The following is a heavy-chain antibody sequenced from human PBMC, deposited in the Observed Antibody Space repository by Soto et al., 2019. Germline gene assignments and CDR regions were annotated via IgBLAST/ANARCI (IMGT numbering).Heavy chain of an antibody. D-gene: IGHD3-3*01. Sequence: QITLNESGPTVVRPTEPLTLTCRFSGFSLTTSGVGVGWIRQSPGKAPEWLALISWDDDKRYSASLKSRLTITKDTSKNQVVLTVSDLDPTDTATYYCAHRVLRTVFGLVTTTAIYFDFWGQGTPVAVSS. CDR1: GFSLTTSGVG. J-gene: IGHJ4*02. CDR2: ISWDDDK. CDR3: AHRVLRTVFGLVTTTAIYFDF. V-gene: IGHV2-5*02.